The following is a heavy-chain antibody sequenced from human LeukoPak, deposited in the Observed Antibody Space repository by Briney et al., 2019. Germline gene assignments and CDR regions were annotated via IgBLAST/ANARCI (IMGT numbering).Heavy chain of an antibody. V-gene: IGHV4-34*01. CDR3: ARKQQLVRVGRAFDI. D-gene: IGHD6-13*01. CDR2: INHSGST. CDR1: GGSFSGYY. J-gene: IGHJ3*02. Sequence: SETLSLTCAVYGGSFSGYYWSWIRQPPGKGLEWIGEINHSGSTNYNPSLKSRVTISVDTSKNQFSLKLSSVTAADTAVYYCARKQQLVRVGRAFDIWGQGTMVTVSS.